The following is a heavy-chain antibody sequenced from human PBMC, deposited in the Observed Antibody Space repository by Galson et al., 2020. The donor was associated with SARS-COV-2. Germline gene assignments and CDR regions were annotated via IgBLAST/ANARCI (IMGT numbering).Heavy chain of an antibody. Sequence: SETLSLTCSASGGSVSRGDNYWIGVRQPPGKGLEWIGYIYSNGNTSYKPSLKSPVTISVDTSKNQFSLKLNSVTGADTAVYYCARRGGGGTSTSCSDLDSLGQGTLVTVSS. J-gene: IGHJ4*02. CDR3: ARRGGGGTSTSCSDLDS. D-gene: IGHD2-2*01. CDR1: GGSVSRGDNY. CDR2: IYSNGNT. V-gene: IGHV4-30-4*01.